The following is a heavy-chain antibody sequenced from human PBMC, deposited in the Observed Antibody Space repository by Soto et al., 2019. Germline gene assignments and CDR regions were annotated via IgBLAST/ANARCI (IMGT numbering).Heavy chain of an antibody. CDR3: ARESYSGYHSYDC. Sequence: SETLGVTCALCDYSISSGCFWGWIRQPPGKGLEWTANMYHDGNTRYNPSLRSRVTRSVDTSKNQFSLKLNSVTAADAAVYYCARESYSGYHSYDCWGQGIMVTASS. V-gene: IGHV4-38-2*02. J-gene: IGHJ4*02. D-gene: IGHD5-12*01. CDR2: MYHDGNT. CDR1: DYSISSGCF.